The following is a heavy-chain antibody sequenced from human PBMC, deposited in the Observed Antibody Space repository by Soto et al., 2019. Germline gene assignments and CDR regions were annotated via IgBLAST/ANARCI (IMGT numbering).Heavy chain of an antibody. CDR1: GFTFSSYG. Sequence: PGGSLRLSCAASGFTFSSYGMHWVRQAPGKGLEWVAVISYDGSNKYYADSVKGRFTISRDNSKNTLYLQMNSLRAEDTAVYYCAKDRTIFGVVISAFDYWGQGTLVTVS. CDR3: AKDRTIFGVVISAFDY. J-gene: IGHJ4*02. CDR2: ISYDGSNK. D-gene: IGHD3-3*01. V-gene: IGHV3-30*18.